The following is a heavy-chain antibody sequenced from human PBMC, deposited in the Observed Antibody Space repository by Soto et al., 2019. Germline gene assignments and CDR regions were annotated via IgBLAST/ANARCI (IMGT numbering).Heavy chain of an antibody. CDR1: GYTFTSYD. D-gene: IGHD2-2*01. CDR2: MNPNSGNT. J-gene: IGHJ6*02. CDR3: ARGGENIVVVLDVFGYYGMDV. Sequence: ASVKVSCKASGYTFTSYDINWVRQATGQGLEWMGWMNPNSGNTGYAQKFQGRVTMTRNTSISTAYMELSSLRSEDTAVYYCARGGENIVVVLDVFGYYGMDVWGQGTTVTVSS. V-gene: IGHV1-8*01.